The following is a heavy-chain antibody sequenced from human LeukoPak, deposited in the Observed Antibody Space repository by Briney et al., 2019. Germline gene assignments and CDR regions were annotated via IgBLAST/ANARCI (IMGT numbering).Heavy chain of an antibody. V-gene: IGHV1-18*01. D-gene: IGHD1-20*01. Sequence: ASVKVSCKASGYRFTSYGISWVRQAPGQGPEWMGWISAYNGNTNYAQKFQGRVTMTTETSTSTAYMELRSLRSDDTAVYYCARDTSGRYNWNDWGQGTLVTVSS. J-gene: IGHJ4*02. CDR3: ARDTSGRYNWND. CDR1: GYRFTSYG. CDR2: ISAYNGNT.